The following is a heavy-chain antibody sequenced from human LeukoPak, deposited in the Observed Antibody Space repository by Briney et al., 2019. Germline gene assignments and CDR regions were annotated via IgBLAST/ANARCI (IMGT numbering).Heavy chain of an antibody. D-gene: IGHD2-15*01. CDR3: AGERAEVTIPGGHFDY. Sequence: SETLSLTCNVSGASISTYYWSWVRQSPGKGLEWIGYIQYSGITNYNPSLTSRDTISVDTSKNQFSLRLSAVTAADTAVYYCAGERAEVTIPGGHFDYWGQGTLVTVSS. J-gene: IGHJ4*02. V-gene: IGHV4-59*13. CDR2: IQYSGIT. CDR1: GASISTYY.